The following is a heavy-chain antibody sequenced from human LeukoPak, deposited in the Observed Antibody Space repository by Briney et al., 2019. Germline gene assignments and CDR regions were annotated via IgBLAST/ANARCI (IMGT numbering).Heavy chain of an antibody. Sequence: GGSLRLSCAASGFSVSNYDLHWVCQGTGKGLEWVSGISTAGDPYYPGSVKGRFTISRENAKKSLYLQMNTLRAGDKAVYYYARGMRGGVWACDIWGQGTMVTVAS. CDR3: ARGMRGGVWACDI. V-gene: IGHV3-13*04. D-gene: IGHD2-21*01. J-gene: IGHJ3*02. CDR1: GFSVSNYD. CDR2: ISTAGDP.